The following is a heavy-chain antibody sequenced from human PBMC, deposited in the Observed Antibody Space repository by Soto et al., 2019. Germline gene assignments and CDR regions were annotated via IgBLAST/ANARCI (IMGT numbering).Heavy chain of an antibody. CDR1: GFNVSANY. V-gene: IGHV3-66*01. CDR3: ARDRGCSGGSCFDY. J-gene: IGHJ4*02. Sequence: ELQLVESGGGLVQPGGSLRLSCAASGFNVSANYMNWVRQAPGTGLEWVSFIFHGGDTFYADSVKDRFIISRDNSKNTLYLQMNSLRAEDTGVYYCARDRGCSGGSCFDYWGQGTLVTVSS. CDR2: IFHGGDT. D-gene: IGHD2-15*01.